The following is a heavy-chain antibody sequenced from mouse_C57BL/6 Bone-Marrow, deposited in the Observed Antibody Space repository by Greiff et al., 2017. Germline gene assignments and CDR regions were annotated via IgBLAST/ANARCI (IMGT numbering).Heavy chain of an antibody. CDR3: ARDYYYYGSSYPFAY. CDR1: GFTFSDFY. D-gene: IGHD1-1*01. V-gene: IGHV7-1*01. CDR2: SRNKANDYTT. Sequence: EVKVVESGGGLVQSGRSLRLSCATSGFTFSDFYMEWVRQAPGKGLEWIAASRNKANDYTTEYSASVKGRFIVSRNTSQSILYLQMNALRAEDTAIYCCARDYYYYGSSYPFAYWGQGTLVTVSA. J-gene: IGHJ3*01.